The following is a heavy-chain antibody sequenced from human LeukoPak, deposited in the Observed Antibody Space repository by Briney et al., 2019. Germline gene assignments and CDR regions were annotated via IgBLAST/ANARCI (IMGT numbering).Heavy chain of an antibody. CDR1: GFTFSSYW. J-gene: IGHJ2*01. CDR2: IKQDGSEK. D-gene: IGHD3-10*01. Sequence: GGSLRLSCAASGFTFSSYWMSWVRQAPGKGLEWVANIKQDGSEKYYVDSVKGRFTISRDNSKNTMYLQMNSLRAEDTAVYYCANPLPSSGPYERLNWYFDLWGRGTLVTVSS. V-gene: IGHV3-7*03. CDR3: ANPLPSSGPYERLNWYFDL.